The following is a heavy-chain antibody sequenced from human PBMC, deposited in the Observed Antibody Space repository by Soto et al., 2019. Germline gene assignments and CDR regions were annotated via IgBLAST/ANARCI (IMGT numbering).Heavy chain of an antibody. Sequence: QITLKESGPTLVKPTQTLTLTCAFSGLSLSTSGVGVGWIRQPPGKALEWLAYIYWDDDKGYSPSLKSRLTITKETSKNQVVLIMTNMDPVDTATYYRAHRPTSRWGNSWYSWGQGILVTVSS. J-gene: IGHJ4*02. CDR2: IYWDDDK. CDR3: AHRPTSRWGNSWYS. D-gene: IGHD6-13*01. CDR1: GLSLSTSGVG. V-gene: IGHV2-5*02.